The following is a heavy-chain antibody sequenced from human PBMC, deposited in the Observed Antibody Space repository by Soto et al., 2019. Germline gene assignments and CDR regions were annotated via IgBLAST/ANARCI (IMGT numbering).Heavy chain of an antibody. V-gene: IGHV3-13*01. CDR1: GFAFGGFD. CDR3: ARGQEVGAHFFDS. D-gene: IGHD2-15*01. CDR2: IGTAGDT. Sequence: GGSLRLSCEASGFAFGGFDIHRFRQPTEKGREWVSTIGTAGDTYYAVSVKGRFTISRDNAKNSLSLQMNSLRAGDTAVYFCARGQEVGAHFFDSWGQGTQVTVSS. J-gene: IGHJ4*02.